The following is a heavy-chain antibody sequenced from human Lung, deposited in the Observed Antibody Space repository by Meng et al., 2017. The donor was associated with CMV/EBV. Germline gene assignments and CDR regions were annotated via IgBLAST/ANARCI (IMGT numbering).Heavy chain of an antibody. CDR2: IYYSGST. D-gene: IGHD5-12*01. J-gene: IGHJ6*02. CDR3: ARGNSGHSFYYYGLDV. CDR1: GGSVSSGSYY. V-gene: IGHV4-61*01. Sequence: GSLRLSXTVSGGSVSSGSYYWSWIRQPPGKGLEWIGYIYYSGSTNYNPSLKSRVTISIDTSKNQFSLKLSSVTAADTAMYYCARGNSGHSFYYYGLDVWGQGTTVTVSS.